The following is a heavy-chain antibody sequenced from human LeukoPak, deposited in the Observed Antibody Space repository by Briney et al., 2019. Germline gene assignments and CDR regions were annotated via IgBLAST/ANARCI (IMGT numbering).Heavy chain of an antibody. D-gene: IGHD2-8*01. CDR2: ISRDGGST. Sequence: GGSLRLSCAASGFSFDDYTFRLVRQAPGKGLEWVSLISRDGGSTYYADSVRGRFTISRDNSKNSLYLQMNSLRTEDTALYYCTKDRYCTTTFCALDYWGQGTLVTVSS. CDR1: GFSFDDYT. V-gene: IGHV3-43*01. CDR3: TKDRYCTTTFCALDY. J-gene: IGHJ4*02.